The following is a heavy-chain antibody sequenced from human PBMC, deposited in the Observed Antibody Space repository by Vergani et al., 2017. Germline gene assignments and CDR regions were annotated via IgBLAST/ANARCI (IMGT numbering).Heavy chain of an antibody. Sequence: QVQLRQWGAGLVKPSETLSLTCGIYGDSLRGHYWSWIRQSPGKGLEWIGQINHSGGTNYNPSHKSRLTISVDTSKNQFSLNLTSGTAADTAVYYCTRHGRSGWAGYFQHWGQGTLVTASS. V-gene: IGHV4-34*02. CDR1: GDSLRGHY. J-gene: IGHJ1*01. CDR3: TRHGRSGWAGYFQH. D-gene: IGHD6-19*01. CDR2: INHSGGT.